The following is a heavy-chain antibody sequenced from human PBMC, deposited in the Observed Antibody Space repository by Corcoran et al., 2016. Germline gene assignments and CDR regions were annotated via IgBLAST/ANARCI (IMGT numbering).Heavy chain of an antibody. CDR1: GDSVSSNSAA. Sequence: QVQLQQSGPGLVKPSQTLSLTCAISGDSVSSNSAAWNWIRQSPSRGLEWLGRTYYRSKWYNDYAVSVKRRITINPDTSKNQFSLPLNSVTPEDTAVYYCAREMYGSGSDYNYYYGMDVWGQGTTVTVSS. CDR3: AREMYGSGSDYNYYYGMDV. J-gene: IGHJ6*02. D-gene: IGHD3-10*01. CDR2: TYYRSKWYN. V-gene: IGHV6-1*01.